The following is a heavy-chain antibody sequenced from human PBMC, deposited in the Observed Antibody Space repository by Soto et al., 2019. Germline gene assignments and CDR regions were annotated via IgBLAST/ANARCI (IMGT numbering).Heavy chain of an antibody. J-gene: IGHJ4*02. CDR1: GFSFSDYA. D-gene: IGHD2-15*01. V-gene: IGHV3-49*04. Sequence: PGGSLRPSCTASGFSFSDYAVSWVRQAPGKGLEWVSSIRTKIYRETTQYAASVKGRFTISRDDSESTAYLQMNSLKTEDTAVYYCDRAIFDATGKYFDFSGRGTLVTVSS. CDR3: DRAIFDATGKYFDF. CDR2: IRTKIYRETT.